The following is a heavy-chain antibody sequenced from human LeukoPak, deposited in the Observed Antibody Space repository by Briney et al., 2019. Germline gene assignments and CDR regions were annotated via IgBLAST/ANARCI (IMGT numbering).Heavy chain of an antibody. V-gene: IGHV3-66*01. CDR2: IYSGGST. Sequence: PGGSLRLSCAASGFTFSSYSMNWVRQAPGKGLEWVSVIYSGGSTYYADSVKGRFTISRDNSKNTLYLQMNSLRAEDTAVYYCARERGYSYGPRSGMDVWGQGTTVTVSS. CDR3: ARERGYSYGPRSGMDV. CDR1: GFTFSSYS. D-gene: IGHD5-18*01. J-gene: IGHJ6*02.